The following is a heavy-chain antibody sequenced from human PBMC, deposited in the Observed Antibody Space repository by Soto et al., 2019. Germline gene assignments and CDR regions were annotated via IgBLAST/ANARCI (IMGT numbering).Heavy chain of an antibody. V-gene: IGHV4-59*01. J-gene: IGHJ6*02. CDR2: IYYRGST. Sequence: TLSLTCTVSGGSFGNYYWSWLRQPPGKGLEWIGYIYYRGSTSYNPSLKSRATISIDTSKHQLALRLSSVTAADSAVYYCATGLFVPDNYFYYGVDVWGHGTAVTVSS. D-gene: IGHD2-21*01. CDR3: ATGLFVPDNYFYYGVDV. CDR1: GGSFGNYY.